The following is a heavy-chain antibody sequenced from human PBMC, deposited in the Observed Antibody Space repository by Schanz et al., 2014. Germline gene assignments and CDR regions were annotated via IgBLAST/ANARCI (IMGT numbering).Heavy chain of an antibody. D-gene: IGHD3-9*01. CDR1: GYTFTSYG. CDR3: ARDAADFYDILTEEDY. CDR2: ISAYNGNT. Sequence: QVQLVQSGAEVKKPGASVKVSCKASGYTFTSYGISWVRQAPGQGLGWMGWISAYNGNTKYPQKLQGRVTMTTDTSTSTAYMELRSLRSDDTAVYYCARDAADFYDILTEEDYWGQGTLVTVSS. V-gene: IGHV1-18*01. J-gene: IGHJ4*02.